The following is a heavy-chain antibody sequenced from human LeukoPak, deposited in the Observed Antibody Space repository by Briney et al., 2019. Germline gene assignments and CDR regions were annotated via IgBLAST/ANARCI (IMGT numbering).Heavy chain of an antibody. CDR2: ISRSSTTI. J-gene: IGHJ4*02. CDR1: GFTLSSYE. V-gene: IGHV3-48*01. D-gene: IGHD6-13*01. Sequence: GGSLRLSCAASGFTLSSYEMNWVRQAPGKGLEWVSDISRSSTTIYYADSVKGRFTISRDNAKNSLYLQMNSLRAEDTAVYYCARAGYSSSWYYFWGQGTLVTVSS. CDR3: ARAGYSSSWYYF.